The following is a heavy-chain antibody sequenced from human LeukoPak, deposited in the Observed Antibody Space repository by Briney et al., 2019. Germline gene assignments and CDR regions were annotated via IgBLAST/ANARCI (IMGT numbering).Heavy chain of an antibody. V-gene: IGHV3-21*01. CDR2: ISSSSSYI. Sequence: GGSLRLSCAASGFTFSSFTTNWVRQAPGKGLEWVSFISSSSSYIYYADSVKGRFTISRDNAKNSLYLQMNRLRAEDTAVYYCARELGYSSGWYRGKGYWGQGTLVTVSS. D-gene: IGHD6-19*01. J-gene: IGHJ4*02. CDR3: ARELGYSSGWYRGKGY. CDR1: GFTFSSFT.